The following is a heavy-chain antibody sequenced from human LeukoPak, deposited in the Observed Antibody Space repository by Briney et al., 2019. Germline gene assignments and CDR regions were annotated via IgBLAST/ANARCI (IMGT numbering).Heavy chain of an antibody. J-gene: IGHJ6*03. Sequence: PSETLSLTCAVYGGSFSGYYWSWIRQPPGKGLEWIGEINHSGSTNYNPSLKSRVTISVDTSKNQFSLKLSSVTAADTAVYYCAIWAGVTTSPEYYYYYMDVWGKGTTVTVSS. D-gene: IGHD4-11*01. CDR2: INHSGST. V-gene: IGHV4-34*01. CDR3: AIWAGVTTSPEYYYYYMDV. CDR1: GGSFSGYY.